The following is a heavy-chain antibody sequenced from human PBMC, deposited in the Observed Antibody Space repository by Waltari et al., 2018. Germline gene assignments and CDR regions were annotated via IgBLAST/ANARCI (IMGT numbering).Heavy chain of an antibody. CDR1: GFDFSIYG. V-gene: IGHV3-21*01. CDR3: ARGVFDS. Sequence: DVQLVASGGGLVTPGGSLRLSCGASGFDFSIYGMNWVRQAPGKGLEWVALVSGTTSYRYYADSVKGRFTVSRDNAKTTVYLQMDNLRVEDTAVYYCARGVFDSWGQGTLVTVSS. CDR2: VSGTTSYR. J-gene: IGHJ5*01.